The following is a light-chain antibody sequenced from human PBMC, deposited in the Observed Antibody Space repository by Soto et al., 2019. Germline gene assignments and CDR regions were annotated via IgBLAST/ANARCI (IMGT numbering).Light chain of an antibody. V-gene: IGKV1-13*02. Sequence: AIQLTQSPSSLSASVGDRVTITCRASQGINTALAWYQQKPGKPPKLLIHDASTLESGVPSRLSGGGSGTDFILTIASLQPEDFATYYCQKFNPPLTFGGGTTLEI. CDR3: QKFNPPLT. CDR1: QGINTA. CDR2: DAS. J-gene: IGKJ4*01.